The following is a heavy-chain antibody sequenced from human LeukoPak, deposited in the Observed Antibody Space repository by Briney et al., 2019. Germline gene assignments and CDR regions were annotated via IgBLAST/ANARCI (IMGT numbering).Heavy chain of an antibody. Sequence: PSETLSLTCTVPLVSLSVYYWGCIRQPPGKGLEWIAYIHSTGSTNYNPSLKSRVTISVDTSKNQVSLMLTPVTAAHTTLYYCVRVWHGSGSAHSFDPWGQGTLVTVSS. J-gene: IGHJ5*02. CDR3: VRVWHGSGSAHSFDP. D-gene: IGHD3-10*01. CDR2: IHSTGST. CDR1: VSLSVYY. V-gene: IGHV4-59*01.